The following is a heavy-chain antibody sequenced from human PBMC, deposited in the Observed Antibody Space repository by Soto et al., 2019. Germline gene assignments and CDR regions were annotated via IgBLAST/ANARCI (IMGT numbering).Heavy chain of an antibody. Sequence: EVQLLESGGGLVQPGGSLRLSCAASGFTFSRYAMSWVRQAPGKGLEWVSAISSSGGSTYYADSVKGRFTISRDNSKNTMYMQMNSLRAEDTAVYYCAKDTGDIELVPVAGPFDYGGQGTLVTVSS. V-gene: IGHV3-23*01. D-gene: IGHD2-2*01. CDR3: AKDTGDIELVPVAGPFDY. CDR1: GFTFSRYA. CDR2: ISSSGGST. J-gene: IGHJ4*02.